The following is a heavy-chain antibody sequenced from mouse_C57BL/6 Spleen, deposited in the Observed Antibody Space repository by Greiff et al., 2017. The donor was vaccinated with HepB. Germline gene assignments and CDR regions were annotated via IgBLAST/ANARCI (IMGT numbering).Heavy chain of an antibody. D-gene: IGHD1-1*01. CDR2: IDPSDSET. CDR1: GYTFTSYW. J-gene: IGHJ3*01. CDR3: ANYYGSSYAY. V-gene: IGHV1-52*01. Sequence: QVQLQQPGAELVRPGSSVKLSCKASGYTFTSYWMHWVKQRPVQGLEWIGNIDPSDSETHYNQKFKDKATLTVDKSSSTAYMQLSSLTSEDSAVYYCANYYGSSYAYWGQGTLVTVSA.